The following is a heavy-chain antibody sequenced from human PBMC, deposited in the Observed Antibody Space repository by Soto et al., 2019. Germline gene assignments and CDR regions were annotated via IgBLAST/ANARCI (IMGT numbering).Heavy chain of an antibody. V-gene: IGHV6-1*01. D-gene: IGHD2-15*01. Sequence: PSQTLSLTCVISGDSVSSNSAAWNWIRQSPSRGLEWLGRTYYRSKWYNDYALSVKSRITINPDTSKNQFSLQLNSVTPEDTAVYYCAKTRRYSTYDSGMDVWGQGTTVTVSS. CDR1: GDSVSSNSAA. CDR3: AKTRRYSTYDSGMDV. CDR2: TYYRSKWYN. J-gene: IGHJ6*02.